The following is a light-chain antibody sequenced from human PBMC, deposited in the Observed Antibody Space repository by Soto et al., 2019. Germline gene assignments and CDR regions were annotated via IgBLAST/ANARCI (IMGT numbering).Light chain of an antibody. V-gene: IGLV2-14*01. CDR2: DVS. Sequence: QSVLTQPASVSGSPGQSITISCTGTSRDVGGYNYVSWYQQHPGKAPKLRIFDVSDRPSGVSNRFSGSKSGNTASLTISGLQAEDEADYYCSSYTSSSTYVFGIGTKVTVL. CDR3: SSYTSSSTYV. J-gene: IGLJ1*01. CDR1: SRDVGGYNY.